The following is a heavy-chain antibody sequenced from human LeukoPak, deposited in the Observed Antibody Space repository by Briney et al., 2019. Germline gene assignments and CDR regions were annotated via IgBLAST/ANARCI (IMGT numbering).Heavy chain of an antibody. CDR2: ISSRSYT. J-gene: IGHJ4*02. D-gene: IGHD4-23*01. V-gene: IGHV3-21*01. CDR1: GFTFSSYD. CDR3: ASYGGFTSASLVDLL. Sequence: GGSLRLSCAASGFTFSSYDMSWVRQVPGKGLEWVSSISSRSYTDYADSVRGRFTISRDNAKNSLFLQMNSLRAEDTAVYYCASYGGFTSASLVDLLWGQGTLVTVSS.